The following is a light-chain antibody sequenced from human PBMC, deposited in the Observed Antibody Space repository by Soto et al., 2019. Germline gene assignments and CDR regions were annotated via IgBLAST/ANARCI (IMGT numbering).Light chain of an antibody. CDR3: QQYDTSPRT. V-gene: IGKV3-20*01. CDR1: QSVSSTY. CDR2: GAS. Sequence: EIVLTQSPGTLSLSPGERATLSCRASQSVSSTYLAWYQQKPGQAPRLLIYGASIRITSIPDRFSGSGSGTDYTLTISRLEPEDFAVYYCQQYDTSPRTFGQGTKVEIK. J-gene: IGKJ1*01.